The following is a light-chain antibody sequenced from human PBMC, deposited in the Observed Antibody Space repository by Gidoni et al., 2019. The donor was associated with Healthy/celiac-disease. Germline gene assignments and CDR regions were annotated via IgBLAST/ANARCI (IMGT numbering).Light chain of an antibody. V-gene: IGKV3-15*01. J-gene: IGKJ1*01. Sequence: EIVMTQSPATLSVSPGERATLSCRASQSVSSNLAWYQQKPGQAPRLLIYGASTRATGIPARFSGSGSGTEFTLTISSLQSEDFAVYYCQQYNNWLFWTFXXXTKVEIK. CDR1: QSVSSN. CDR3: QQYNNWLFWT. CDR2: GAS.